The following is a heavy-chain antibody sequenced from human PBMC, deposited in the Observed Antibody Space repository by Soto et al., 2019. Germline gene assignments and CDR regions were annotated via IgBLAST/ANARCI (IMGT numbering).Heavy chain of an antibody. CDR2: IWYDGSNK. Sequence: QVQLVESGGGVVQPGRSLRLSCAASGFTFSSYGMHWVRQAPGKGLEWVAVIWYDGSNKYYADSVKGRVTISRDNSKNKMYLQMNSMRAEATAVYYCARQRIWGGELVYYYYAMDVWGQGTTVTVSS. J-gene: IGHJ6*02. CDR3: ARQRIWGGELVYYYYAMDV. V-gene: IGHV3-33*01. D-gene: IGHD3-10*01. CDR1: GFTFSSYG.